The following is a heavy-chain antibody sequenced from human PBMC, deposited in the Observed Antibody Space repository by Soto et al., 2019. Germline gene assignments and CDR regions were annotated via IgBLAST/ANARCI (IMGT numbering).Heavy chain of an antibody. CDR2: ISYDGINK. V-gene: IGHV3-30-3*01. J-gene: IGHJ4*02. CDR3: ARDRWENYYGRYLLDY. D-gene: IGHD1-26*01. Sequence: QVHLVESGGGVVQPGRSLRLSCAASGFTFSNNAMHWVRQAPGKGLEWVAAISYDGINKNYAGSVKGRFTISRDNSKNTIYLQMYSLRAEDTAVYRCARDRWENYYGRYLLDYWGQGTLVTVSS. CDR1: GFTFSNNA.